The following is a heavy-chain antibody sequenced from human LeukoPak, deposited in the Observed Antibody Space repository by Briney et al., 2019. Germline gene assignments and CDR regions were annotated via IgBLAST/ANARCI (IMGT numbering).Heavy chain of an antibody. Sequence: PGGSLRLSCAASGFTFSSYAMSWVRQAPGKGPEWVSSIIGSGASTYYADSVKGRFTISRDNSKNTLYLQMNSLRAEDTAVYYCAKEDCSTTSCPGPRYYYYGMDVWGQGTTVTVSS. J-gene: IGHJ6*02. CDR3: AKEDCSTTSCPGPRYYYYGMDV. V-gene: IGHV3-23*01. CDR2: IIGSGAST. CDR1: GFTFSSYA. D-gene: IGHD2-2*01.